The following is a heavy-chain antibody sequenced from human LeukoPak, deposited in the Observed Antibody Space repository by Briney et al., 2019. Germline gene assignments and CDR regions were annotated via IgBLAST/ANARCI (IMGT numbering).Heavy chain of an antibody. CDR2: ISSSSNYI. V-gene: IGHV3-21*01. CDR1: GFTFSSYS. CDR3: ARDITAAGGY. Sequence: GGSLRLSCAASGFTFSSYSMNWVRQAPGKGLEWVSSISSSSNYIYYADSVKGRFTISRDDAKNSLYLQMNSLRAEDTAVCYCARDITAAGGYWGQGTLVTVSS. J-gene: IGHJ4*02. D-gene: IGHD6-13*01.